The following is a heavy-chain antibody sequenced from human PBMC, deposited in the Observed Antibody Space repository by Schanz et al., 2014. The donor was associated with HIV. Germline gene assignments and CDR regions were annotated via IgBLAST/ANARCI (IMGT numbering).Heavy chain of an antibody. V-gene: IGHV3-30-3*02. CDR2: ISYDGRNK. CDR1: GFTFSDYP. D-gene: IGHD3-22*01. CDR3: AKDRNYYESKYRGKGNYYYYYGMDV. Sequence: VQLVESGGGLVKPGRSLRLSCTTSGFTFSDYPVSWLRQAPGKGLEWVAVISYDGRNKYYADSVKGRFTISRDNSKNSLSLLIKSLRAEDAAVYYCAKDRNYYESKYRGKGNYYYYYGMDVWGQGTTVTVSS. J-gene: IGHJ6*02.